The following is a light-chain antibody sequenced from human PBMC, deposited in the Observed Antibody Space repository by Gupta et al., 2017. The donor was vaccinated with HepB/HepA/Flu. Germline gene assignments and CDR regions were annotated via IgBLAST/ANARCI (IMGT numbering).Light chain of an antibody. CDR1: QSVTRTY. CDR3: QQDGSSPLT. Sequence: EVVLTQSPGTLSLSPGERATLSCRASQSVTRTYLGWYQQKPGQAPRLLIYGTSKRATGIPDRFSGSGSGTDFTLSISRLEPEDFAVYYCQQDGSSPLTFGHGTKVEIK. V-gene: IGKV3-20*01. J-gene: IGKJ3*01. CDR2: GTS.